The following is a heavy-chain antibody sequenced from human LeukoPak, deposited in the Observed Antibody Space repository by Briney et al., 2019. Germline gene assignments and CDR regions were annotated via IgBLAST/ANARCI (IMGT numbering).Heavy chain of an antibody. CDR2: ISVYNGNT. J-gene: IGHJ4*02. CDR3: ARDLFVEDSGNYFNL. D-gene: IGHD3-10*01. Sequence: RASVEVSCKASGYSFSNYVITWVRQAPGQGLEWMGWISVYNGNTKYAQKFQGRVTMTTDTPTSTAYMELRSLRFDDTAVYYCARDLFVEDSGNYFNLWGQGTLVTVSS. CDR1: GYSFSNYV. V-gene: IGHV1-18*01.